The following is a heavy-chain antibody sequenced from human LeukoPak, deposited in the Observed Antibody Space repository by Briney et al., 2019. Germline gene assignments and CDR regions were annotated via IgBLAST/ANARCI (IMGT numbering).Heavy chain of an antibody. Sequence: GGSLRHSCAASGFTFSSYWMHWVRQAPGKGLEWVSAISGSGGSTYYADSVKGRFTISRDNSKNTLYLQMNSLRAEDTAVYYCAKDLEGSYYDFWSGYYNNWFDPWGQGTLVTVSS. CDR1: GFTFSSYW. CDR2: ISGSGGST. V-gene: IGHV3-23*01. J-gene: IGHJ5*02. D-gene: IGHD3-3*01. CDR3: AKDLEGSYYDFWSGYYNNWFDP.